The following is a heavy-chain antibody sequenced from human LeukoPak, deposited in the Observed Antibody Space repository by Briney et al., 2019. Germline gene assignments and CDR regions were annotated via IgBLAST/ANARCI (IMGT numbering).Heavy chain of an antibody. D-gene: IGHD4-17*01. CDR1: GFTFSSYA. CDR3: AKEGPNEQDNGETFGWFDP. J-gene: IGHJ5*02. V-gene: IGHV3-23*01. Sequence: GGSLRLSCAASGFTFSSYAMSWVRQAPGKGLEWVSAISGSGGSTYYADSVKGRFTISRDNSKNTLYLQMNSLRAEDTAVYYCAKEGPNEQDNGETFGWFDPWGQGTLVTVSS. CDR2: ISGSGGST.